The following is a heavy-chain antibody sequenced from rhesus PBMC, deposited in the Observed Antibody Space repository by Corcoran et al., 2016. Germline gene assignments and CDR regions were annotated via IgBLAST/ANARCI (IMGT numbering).Heavy chain of an antibody. J-gene: IGHJ4*01. CDR1: GFSISYYY. CDR2: FSNFGGTT. CDR3: SRDFDY. Sequence: EVQLVASGGGLAKPGGSLRLSCAASGFSISYYYMDCVRQAPGKGREWGSLFSNFGGTTEDSEDVKGRFNRSRENAKNTLFLQMNSLRGEDTAVYYCSRDFDYWGQGVLVTVTS. V-gene: IGHV3-178*01.